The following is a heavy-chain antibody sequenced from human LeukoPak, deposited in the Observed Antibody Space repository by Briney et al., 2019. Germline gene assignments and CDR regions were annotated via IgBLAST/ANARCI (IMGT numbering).Heavy chain of an antibody. CDR1: GFTFSSYG. J-gene: IGHJ4*02. CDR3: AKEGGGSSGDVIEYYFDY. Sequence: GGSLRLSCAASGFTFSSYGMHWVRQAPGKGLEWVAVIWYDGSNKYYADSVKGRFTISRDNSKNTLYLQMNSLRAEDTAVYYCAKEGGGSSGDVIEYYFDYWGQGTLGTVSS. D-gene: IGHD6-19*01. CDR2: IWYDGSNK. V-gene: IGHV3-33*06.